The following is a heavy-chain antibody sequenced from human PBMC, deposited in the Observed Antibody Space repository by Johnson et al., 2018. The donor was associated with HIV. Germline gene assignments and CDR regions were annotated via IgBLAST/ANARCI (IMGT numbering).Heavy chain of an antibody. Sequence: VQLVESGGGVVQPGGSLRLSCAASGFTVSSNYMSWVRQAPGKGLEWVSVIYSGSNTYYADSVKGRFTISRDNSNNTLYLQMNSLRAEDTAVYYCARDRGDTAMNDAFDIWGQGTMVTVSS. D-gene: IGHD5-18*01. V-gene: IGHV3-66*01. CDR1: GFTVSSNY. CDR2: IYSGSNT. J-gene: IGHJ3*02. CDR3: ARDRGDTAMNDAFDI.